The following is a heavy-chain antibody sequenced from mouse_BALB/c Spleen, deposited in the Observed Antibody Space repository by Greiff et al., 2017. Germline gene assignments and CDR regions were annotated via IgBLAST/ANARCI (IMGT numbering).Heavy chain of an antibody. Sequence: VKVVESGPGLVAPSQSLSITCTVSGFSLTSYGVHWVRQPPGKGLEWLGVIWAGGSTNYNSALMSRLSISKDNSKSQVFLKMNSLQTDDTAMYYCARDNYYGSSYGWFAYWGQGTLVTVSA. D-gene: IGHD1-1*01. CDR3: ARDNYYGSSYGWFAY. V-gene: IGHV2-9*02. CDR2: IWAGGST. J-gene: IGHJ3*01. CDR1: GFSLTSYG.